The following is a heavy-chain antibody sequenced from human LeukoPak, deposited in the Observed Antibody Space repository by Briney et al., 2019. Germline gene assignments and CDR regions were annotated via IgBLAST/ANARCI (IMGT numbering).Heavy chain of an antibody. V-gene: IGHV1-18*01. CDR1: GYTSTNYV. CDR3: ARDHEVATIIRTFDI. D-gene: IGHD5-24*01. Sequence: ASVKVSCKTSGYTSTNYVVTWVRQAPGQGLEWMGWISGFNGRTKYAHKFQDRVTMTRDTSTTTAYMELGSLRSDDTAVYYCARDHEVATIIRTFDIWGQGTMVSVRS. CDR2: ISGFNGRT. J-gene: IGHJ3*02.